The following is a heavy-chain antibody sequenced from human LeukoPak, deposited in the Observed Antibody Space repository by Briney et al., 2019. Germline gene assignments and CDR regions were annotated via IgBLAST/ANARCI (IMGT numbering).Heavy chain of an antibody. CDR1: GYTFTSYG. V-gene: IGHV1-18*01. D-gene: IGHD6-13*01. J-gene: IGHJ6*02. Sequence: ASVKVSCKASGYTFTSYGIIWVRQAPGQGLEWMGWISAYNGNTNYAQKLQGRVTMTTDTSTSTAYMELRSLRSDDTAVYYCARDLAAAGRQYGMDVWGQGTTVTVSS. CDR3: ARDLAAAGRQYGMDV. CDR2: ISAYNGNT.